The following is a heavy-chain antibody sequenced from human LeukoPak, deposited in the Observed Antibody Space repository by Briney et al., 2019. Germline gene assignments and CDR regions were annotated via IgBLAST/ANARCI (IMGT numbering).Heavy chain of an antibody. V-gene: IGHV4-39*01. CDR2: IYYSGST. Sequence: SETLSLTCTVSGGSISSTSSYWGWIRQPPGKGLEWIANIYYSGSTYYNSSLKSRVTISVETSKNQFSLNLRSVTAADTAVYYCVRDSSSSGINYWGQGTLVTVSS. J-gene: IGHJ4*02. CDR3: VRDSSSSGINY. D-gene: IGHD6-6*01. CDR1: GGSISSTSSY.